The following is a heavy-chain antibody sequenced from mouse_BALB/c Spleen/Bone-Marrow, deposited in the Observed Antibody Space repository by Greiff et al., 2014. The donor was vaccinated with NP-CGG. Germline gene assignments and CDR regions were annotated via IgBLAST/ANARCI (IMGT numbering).Heavy chain of an antibody. Sequence: VQLQQSGSVLARPGASVKLSCQASGYTFTSSWMHWAKQRPGQGLKWIGEIHPNSGNTNYNEKFKGKATLTVDTSSSTAYVDLSSLTAEDSAVYFCARHHRYAYYFDYWGQGTTLTVSS. J-gene: IGHJ2*01. CDR2: IHPNSGNT. CDR1: GYTFTSSW. D-gene: IGHD2-14*01. CDR3: ARHHRYAYYFDY. V-gene: IGHV1S130*01.